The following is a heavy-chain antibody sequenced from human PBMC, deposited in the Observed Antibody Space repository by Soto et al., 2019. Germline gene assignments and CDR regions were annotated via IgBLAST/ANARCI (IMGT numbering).Heavy chain of an antibody. J-gene: IGHJ4*02. V-gene: IGHV1-18*04. CDR3: ASGRTRPLVAPFDY. CDR2: ISAYNGNT. D-gene: IGHD2-21*01. Sequence: ASVKVSCKASGYTFTSYGISWVRQAPGQGLGWMGWISAYNGNTNYAQKLQGRVTMTTDTSTSTAYMELRSLRSDDTAVYYCASGRTRPLVAPFDYWGQGTLVTVSS. CDR1: GYTFTSYG.